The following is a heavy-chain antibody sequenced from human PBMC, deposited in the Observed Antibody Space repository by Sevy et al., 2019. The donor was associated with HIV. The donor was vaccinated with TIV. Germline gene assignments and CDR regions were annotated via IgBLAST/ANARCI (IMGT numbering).Heavy chain of an antibody. CDR3: ARFPVAAAGLYYFDY. CDR1: GYSFANNW. J-gene: IGHJ4*02. D-gene: IGHD6-13*01. Sequence: GESLKISCKGSGYSFANNWIGWVRQMPGKGLEWMGIVYPGSSDTTYSPSFQGQVTISVDKSIGTAYLQWNSLKASDTAMYYCARFPVAAAGLYYFDYWGQGTLVTVSS. V-gene: IGHV5-51*01. CDR2: VYPGSSDT.